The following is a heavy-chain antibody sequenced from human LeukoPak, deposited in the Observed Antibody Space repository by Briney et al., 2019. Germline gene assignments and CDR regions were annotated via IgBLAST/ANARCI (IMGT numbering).Heavy chain of an antibody. CDR3: ARQGYYYDSSFY. D-gene: IGHD3-22*01. J-gene: IGHJ4*02. V-gene: IGHV4-39*01. Sequence: PSETLSLTCAVSGGSISSSNWWSWVRQPPGKGLEWIGSIYYSGSTYYNPSLKSRVTISVDTSKNQFSLKLSSVTAADTAVYYCARQGYYYDSSFYWGQGTLVTVSS. CDR1: GGSISSSNW. CDR2: IYYSGST.